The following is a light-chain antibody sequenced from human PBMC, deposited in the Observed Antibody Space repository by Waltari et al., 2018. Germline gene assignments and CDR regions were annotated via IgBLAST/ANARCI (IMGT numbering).Light chain of an antibody. V-gene: IGLV1-40*01. J-gene: IGLJ3*02. CDR2: GST. CDR1: GSNIGAGYD. CDR3: QSYDTSLSVV. Sequence: QSVLTQPPSVSGAPGQRVTIPCTGSGSNIGAGYDGPWYQQLPRAAPKLLIYGSTSRPLGVPARFFGSTSGASASLAIIGLQAEDEADYYCQSYDTSLSVVFGGGTKLTVL.